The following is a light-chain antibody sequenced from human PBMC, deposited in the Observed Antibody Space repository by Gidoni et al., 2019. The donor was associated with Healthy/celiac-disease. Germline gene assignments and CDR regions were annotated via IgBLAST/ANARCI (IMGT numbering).Light chain of an antibody. V-gene: IGLV2-14*03. CDR2: CVS. CDR1: SSDVGGYNN. CDR3: SSYTSSSTLYYV. Sequence: QSALTQPASVSGSPGQSFTITCTGTSSDVGGYNNVPWYQQHPGKAPKLIIYCVSNRPSGVSNRFSGSKSGNTASLTISGLQAEDEADYYCSSYTSSSTLYYVFGTGTKVTVL. J-gene: IGLJ1*01.